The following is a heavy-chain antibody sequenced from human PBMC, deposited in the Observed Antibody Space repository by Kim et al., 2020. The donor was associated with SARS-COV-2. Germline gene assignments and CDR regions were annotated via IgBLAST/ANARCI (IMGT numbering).Heavy chain of an antibody. J-gene: IGHJ3*02. CDR2: INPSGGST. V-gene: IGHV1-46*01. CDR3: ARDPVFSGYYPDAFDI. Sequence: ASVKVSCKASGYTFTSYYMHWVRQAPGQGLEWMGIINPSGGSTSYAQKFQGRVTITRDTSTSTVYMELSSLRSEDTAVYYCARDPVFSGYYPDAFDIWGQGTMVTVSS. CDR1: GYTFTSYY. D-gene: IGHD3-22*01.